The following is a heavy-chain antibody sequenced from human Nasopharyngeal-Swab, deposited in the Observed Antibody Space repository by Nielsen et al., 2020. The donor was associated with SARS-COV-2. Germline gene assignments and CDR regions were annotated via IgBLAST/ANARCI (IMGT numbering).Heavy chain of an antibody. CDR1: GFTVSSNY. CDR3: ARDLYRQQWPLYNYYGMDV. CDR2: IYSGGST. Sequence: GESLKISCAASGFTVSSNYMSWVRQASGKGLERVSVIYSGGSTYYADAVKGRFTISRDNSKNTQYLQMNSLRAEDTAVYYCARDLYRQQWPLYNYYGMDVWGQGTTVTVSS. J-gene: IGHJ6*02. V-gene: IGHV3-53*01. D-gene: IGHD6-19*01.